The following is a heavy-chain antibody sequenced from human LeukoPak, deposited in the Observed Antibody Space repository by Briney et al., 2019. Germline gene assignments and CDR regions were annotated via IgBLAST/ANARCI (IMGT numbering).Heavy chain of an antibody. J-gene: IGHJ4*02. CDR1: GFTFTSYG. CDR2: ISAYNGNT. CDR3: AKQGYYYDSSGYAN. V-gene: IGHV1-18*01. Sequence: GGSLRLSCAASGFTFTSYGISWVRQAPGQGLEWMGWISAYNGNTNYAQKLQGRVTMTTDTSTSTAYMELRSLRSDDTAVYYCAKQGYYYDSSGYANWGQGTLVTVSS. D-gene: IGHD3-22*01.